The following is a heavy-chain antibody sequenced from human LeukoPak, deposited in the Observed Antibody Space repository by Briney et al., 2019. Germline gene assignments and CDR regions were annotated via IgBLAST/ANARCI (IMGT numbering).Heavy chain of an antibody. V-gene: IGHV4-34*01. CDR1: GGSFSGYS. D-gene: IGHD5-18*01. J-gene: IGHJ6*03. CDR3: ARLGYTYGYMGEKYYYYYMDV. CDR2: INHSGGT. Sequence: SETLSLTCSVYGGSFSGYSWSWIRQPPGKGLEWIGEINHSGGTNFNPSLKSRVTISIDTSKNQFSLNLRSVIAADTAVYYCARLGYTYGYMGEKYYYYYMDVWGRGTPVTVSS.